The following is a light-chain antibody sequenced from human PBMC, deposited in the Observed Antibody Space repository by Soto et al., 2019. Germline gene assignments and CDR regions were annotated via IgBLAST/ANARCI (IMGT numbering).Light chain of an antibody. CDR2: AVS. Sequence: QSVLTQPASVSGSPGQSITISCTGTSSDVGGYDYVSWFQQHPGKAPKLIISAVSNRPSGVSNRFSGSKSGNTASLTISGLQAEDEADYYCRSYTPSSRYVFGTGTKLTVL. J-gene: IGLJ1*01. CDR1: SSDVGGYDY. V-gene: IGLV2-14*03. CDR3: RSYTPSSRYV.